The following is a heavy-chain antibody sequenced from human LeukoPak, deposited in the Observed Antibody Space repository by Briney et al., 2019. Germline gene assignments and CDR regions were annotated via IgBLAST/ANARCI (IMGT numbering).Heavy chain of an antibody. CDR2: INQDGGEK. CDR1: GFTFSTYW. CDR3: ATYSSLNRREFQY. Sequence: QSGGSLRLSCAASGFTFSTYWVTWVRQAPGKGLEWVANINQDGGEKYYVDSVKGRFTISRDNAKNSLYLQMNSLRAEDTAVYYCATYSSLNRREFQYWGQGTLLTVSS. D-gene: IGHD3-22*01. J-gene: IGHJ1*01. V-gene: IGHV3-7*01.